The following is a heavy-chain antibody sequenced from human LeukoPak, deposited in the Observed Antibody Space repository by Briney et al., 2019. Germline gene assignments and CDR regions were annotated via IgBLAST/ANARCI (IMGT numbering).Heavy chain of an antibody. CDR3: ARVSGRLERQSDLDY. Sequence: GGSLRLSCAASGFTFASYSMNWVRQAPGKGLEWVSSISGDSTYIYNAGSVKGRFTISRDNAQASLYLQMISLRADDTAVYYCARVSGRLERQSDLDYWGKGTLVIVSS. J-gene: IGHJ4*02. D-gene: IGHD1-1*01. CDR1: GFTFASYS. V-gene: IGHV3-21*01. CDR2: ISGDSTYI.